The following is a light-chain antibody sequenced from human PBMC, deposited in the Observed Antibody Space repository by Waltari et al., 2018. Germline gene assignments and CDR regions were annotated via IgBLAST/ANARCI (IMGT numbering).Light chain of an antibody. CDR3: QQHHELQT. CDR2: DAS. CDR1: QDISKY. J-gene: IGKJ2*01. V-gene: IGKV1-33*01. Sequence: DIQMTQSPSSLSASVGDRVTITCQASQDISKYLNWYQHKSGKAPKLLIYDASTLERGVPSGFRGYGSGTNFTFSISSLQPEDFATYFCQQHHELQTFGQGTKLDIK.